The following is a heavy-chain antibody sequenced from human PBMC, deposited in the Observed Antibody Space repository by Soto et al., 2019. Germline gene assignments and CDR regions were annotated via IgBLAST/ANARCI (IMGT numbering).Heavy chain of an antibody. J-gene: IGHJ3*02. D-gene: IGHD3-22*01. Sequence: GASVKVSCKVSGYTLTELSMHWVRQAPGKGLEWMGGFDPEDGETIYAQKFQGRVTMTEDTSTDTAYMELSSLGSEDTAVYYCATRYYYDSSVDAFDIWGQGTMVTVSS. CDR3: ATRYYYDSSVDAFDI. V-gene: IGHV1-24*01. CDR2: FDPEDGET. CDR1: GYTLTELS.